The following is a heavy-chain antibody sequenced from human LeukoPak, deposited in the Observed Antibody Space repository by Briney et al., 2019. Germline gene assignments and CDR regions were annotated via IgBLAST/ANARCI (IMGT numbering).Heavy chain of an antibody. D-gene: IGHD2-15*01. CDR3: ARQKAAHMDV. CDR2: IYYSGST. CDR1: GGSISGSSYY. J-gene: IGHJ6*03. V-gene: IGHV4-39*01. Sequence: PSETLSLTCTVSGGSISGSSYYWGWIRQPPGKGLEWIGSIYYSGSTYYNPSLKSRVTISVDTSKNQFSLKLSSVTAADTAVYYCARQKAAHMDVWGKGTTVTVSS.